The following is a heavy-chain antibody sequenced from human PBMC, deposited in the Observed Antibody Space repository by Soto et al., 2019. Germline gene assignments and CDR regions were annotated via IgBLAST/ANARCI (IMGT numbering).Heavy chain of an antibody. CDR3: RRDATGDTYCDGIDI. V-gene: IGHV3-33*01. D-gene: IGHD2-8*02. CDR2: MWYDGTNK. J-gene: IGHJ6*02. CDR1: GFTFRIYS. Sequence: GGSLRLSCAASGFTFRIYSMHWVRQSPGKGLEWVAVMWYDGTNKYYGASVKGRFTISRANSENTLYLQMTSQRVEDTAVYYGRRDATGDTYCDGIDIWGHGTPVTVSS.